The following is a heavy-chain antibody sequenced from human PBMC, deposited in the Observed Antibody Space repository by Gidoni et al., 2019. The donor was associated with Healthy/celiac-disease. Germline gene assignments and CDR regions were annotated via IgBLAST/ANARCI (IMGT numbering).Heavy chain of an antibody. CDR1: GFTFSNAW. D-gene: IGHD3-22*01. V-gene: IGHV3-15*01. Sequence: EVQLVESGGGLVKPGGSLRLSCAASGFTFSNAWMSWVRQAPGKGLEWVGRIKSKTDGGTTDYAAPVKGRFTISRDDSKNTLYLQMNSLKTEDTAVYYCTTAADYYDSSGYYYPYFDYWGQGTLVTVSS. CDR2: IKSKTDGGTT. J-gene: IGHJ4*02. CDR3: TTAADYYDSSGYYYPYFDY.